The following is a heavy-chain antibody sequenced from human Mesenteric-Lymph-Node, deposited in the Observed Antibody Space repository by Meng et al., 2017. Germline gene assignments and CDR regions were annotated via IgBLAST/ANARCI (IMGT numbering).Heavy chain of an antibody. D-gene: IGHD3-22*01. Sequence: GESLKISCAASGFTFSSYGMHWVRQAPGKGLEWVAVIWYDGSNKYYADSVKGRFTISRDNSKNTLYLQMNSLRAEDTAVYYCARETYYYDSRALDYWGQGTRVTVSS. CDR1: GFTFSSYG. J-gene: IGHJ4*02. CDR2: IWYDGSNK. CDR3: ARETYYYDSRALDY. V-gene: IGHV3-33*01.